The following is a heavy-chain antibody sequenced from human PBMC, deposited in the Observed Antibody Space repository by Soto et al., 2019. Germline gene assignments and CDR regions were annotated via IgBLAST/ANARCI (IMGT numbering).Heavy chain of an antibody. CDR2: IWYDGSNK. CDR1: GFTFSSYG. D-gene: IGHD3-3*01. J-gene: IGHJ6*02. V-gene: IGHV3-33*01. CDR3: AREWFLEWLSRVRPSNTPEVVSSHGMDV. Sequence: SGGSLRLSCAASGFTFSSYGMHWVRQAPGKGLEWVAVIWYDGSNKYYADSVKGRFTISRDNSKNTLYLQMNSLRAEDTAVYYCAREWFLEWLSRVRPSNTPEVVSSHGMDVWGQQTTFTVSS.